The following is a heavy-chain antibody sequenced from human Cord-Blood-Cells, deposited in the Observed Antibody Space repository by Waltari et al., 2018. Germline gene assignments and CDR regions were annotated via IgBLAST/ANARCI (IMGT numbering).Heavy chain of an antibody. CDR1: GSSISSSSYY. CDR3: ARPLDSSGFDY. V-gene: IGHV4-39*01. J-gene: IGHJ4*02. Sequence: QLQLQESGPGLVKPSETLSLTCTVSGSSISSSSYYWGWIRQPPGKGLEWIGSIYYSGSTYYTPSLKSRVTISVDTSKNQFSLKLSSVTAADTAVYYCARPLDSSGFDYWGQGTLVTVSS. CDR2: IYYSGST. D-gene: IGHD6-19*01.